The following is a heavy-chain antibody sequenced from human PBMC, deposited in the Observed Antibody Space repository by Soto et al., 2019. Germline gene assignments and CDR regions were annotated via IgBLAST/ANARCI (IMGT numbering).Heavy chain of an antibody. CDR3: ARKPHWQYWYFDL. D-gene: IGHD1-1*01. Sequence: EVQLVESGGSVIRPGGSLSLSCAASGFAFQNHGMSWVRQVPGKGLEWVAGISGSGVNAGYADSVKGRFTISRDNGDNSLYLEINNLGVEDTALYHCARKPHWQYWYFDLWGRGTLVTVS. CDR2: ISGSGVNA. CDR1: GFAFQNHG. J-gene: IGHJ2*01. V-gene: IGHV3-20*01.